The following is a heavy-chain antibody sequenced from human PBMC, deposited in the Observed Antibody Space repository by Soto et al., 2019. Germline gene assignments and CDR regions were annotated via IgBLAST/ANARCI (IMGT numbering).Heavy chain of an antibody. CDR3: GKVVVGATGHTDSDS. CDR1: GGSIYRSGYY. V-gene: IGHV4-39*01. CDR2: IDYNGVT. D-gene: IGHD2-15*01. J-gene: IGHJ4*02. Sequence: SETLSLTCTVSGGSIYRSGYYWGWIRQPPGRGLEWIGNIDYNGVTYSNPSLKSRVTISRDTSKNQFSLKLTSVTAADTALYYCGKVVVGATGHTDSDSWGPGTLVTVSS.